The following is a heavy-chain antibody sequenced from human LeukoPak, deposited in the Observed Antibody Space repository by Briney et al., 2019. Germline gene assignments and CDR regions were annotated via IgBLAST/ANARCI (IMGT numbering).Heavy chain of an antibody. CDR3: ARDSRGAMVRGVIIPGYFDY. CDR1: EGTFSSYA. V-gene: IGHV1-69*01. CDR2: IIPIFGTA. D-gene: IGHD3-10*01. Sequence: GSSVKVSCKASEGTFSSYAISWVRQAPGQGLEWMGGIIPIFGTANYAQKFQGRVTITADESTSTAYMELSSLRSEDTAVYYYARDSRGAMVRGVIIPGYFDYWGQGTLVTVSS. J-gene: IGHJ4*02.